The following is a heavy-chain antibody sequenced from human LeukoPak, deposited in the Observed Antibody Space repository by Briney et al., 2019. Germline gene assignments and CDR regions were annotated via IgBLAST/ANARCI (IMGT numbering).Heavy chain of an antibody. CDR2: IRYDGSNK. CDR1: GFTFTTYG. Sequence: GGSLRLPCAASGFTFTTYGMHWVRQAPGEGLEWVAFIRYDGSNKYYADSVKGRFTISRDNSKNTLYLQMNSLRAEDAAVYYCSKGGNSNYYYYMDVWGKGTTVTVSS. D-gene: IGHD4-23*01. CDR3: SKGGNSNYYYYMDV. J-gene: IGHJ6*03. V-gene: IGHV3-30*02.